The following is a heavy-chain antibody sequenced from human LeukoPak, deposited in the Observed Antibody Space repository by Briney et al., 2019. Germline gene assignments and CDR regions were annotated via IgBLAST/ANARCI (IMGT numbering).Heavy chain of an antibody. Sequence: GSLRLSCSASGFTFSDYDMTWVRQAPGKGLEWVSSISGLSSHIYYGDSVKGRFSISRDNAKNSLYLQMNSLGAEDTAVYYCGRAFPPLRTSSAGDLWGQGTLVTVSS. CDR1: GFTFSDYD. D-gene: IGHD3-16*01. CDR3: GRAFPPLRTSSAGDL. J-gene: IGHJ4*02. V-gene: IGHV3-21*01. CDR2: ISGLSSHI.